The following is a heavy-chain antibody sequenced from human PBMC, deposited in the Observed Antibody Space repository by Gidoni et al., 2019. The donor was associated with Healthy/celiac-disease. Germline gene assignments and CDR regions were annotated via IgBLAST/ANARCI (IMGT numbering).Heavy chain of an antibody. D-gene: IGHD3-10*01. Sequence: QVQLQESGPGLVKPSETLSLTCTVSGGSISSYYWCCIRQPPGKGLECIGYIYYSGSTNDNPSSKSRVTISVDTSKNQFSLKLSSVTAADTAVYYCARAPDYYGSGSYYNGYYYYYYYMDVWGKGTTVTVSS. CDR3: ARAPDYYGSGSYYNGYYYYYYYMDV. V-gene: IGHV4-59*01. J-gene: IGHJ6*03. CDR1: GGSISSYY. CDR2: IYYSGST.